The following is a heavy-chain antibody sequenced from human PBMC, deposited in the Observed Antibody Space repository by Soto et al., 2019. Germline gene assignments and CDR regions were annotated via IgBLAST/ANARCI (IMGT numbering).Heavy chain of an antibody. Sequence: SETLSLTCAAYGGSFSGYFWSWIRQPPGKGLEWIGEINHNGRTDYNPSLKSRITINPDTSKNQFSLQLNSVTPEDTAVYYCARKGARKDSSGWYFEYFDYWGQGTLVNVSS. CDR3: ARKGARKDSSGWYFEYFDY. CDR1: GGSFSGYF. V-gene: IGHV4-34*01. J-gene: IGHJ4*02. D-gene: IGHD6-19*01. CDR2: INHNGRT.